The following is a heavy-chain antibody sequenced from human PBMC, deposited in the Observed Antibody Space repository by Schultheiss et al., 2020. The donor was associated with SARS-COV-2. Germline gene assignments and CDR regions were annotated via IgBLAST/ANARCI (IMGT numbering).Heavy chain of an antibody. Sequence: SETLSLTCTVSGGSISSYYWSWIRQHPGKGLEWIGYIYYSGSTYYNPSLKSRVTISVDTSKNQFSLKLSSVTAADTAVYYCARQGRWAAAGIDYWGQGTLVTVSS. CDR2: IYYSGST. V-gene: IGHV4-59*08. J-gene: IGHJ4*02. D-gene: IGHD6-13*01. CDR1: GGSISSYY. CDR3: ARQGRWAAAGIDY.